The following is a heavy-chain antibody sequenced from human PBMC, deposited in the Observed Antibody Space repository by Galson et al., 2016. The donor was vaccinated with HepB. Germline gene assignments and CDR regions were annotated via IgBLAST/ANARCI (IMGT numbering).Heavy chain of an antibody. CDR1: GGTINSGDYF. CDR2: IYYSGST. Sequence: LSLTCTVSGGTINSGDYFWSWIRQSPGKGLEWIGYIYYSGSTYYDPSLQSRVTISIDTSKNQFSLKLTSMTAADTAVYYCAREDKVTTTVNYWGQGTLVTVSS. J-gene: IGHJ4*02. CDR3: AREDKVTTTVNY. V-gene: IGHV4-30-4*01. D-gene: IGHD5-12*01.